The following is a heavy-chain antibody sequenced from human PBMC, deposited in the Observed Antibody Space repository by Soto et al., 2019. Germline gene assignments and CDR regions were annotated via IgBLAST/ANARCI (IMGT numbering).Heavy chain of an antibody. CDR3: AATIHY. D-gene: IGHD1-26*01. CDR1: GGSISSENW. Sequence: QVQLQESGPGLVNPSVTLSLSCAVSGGSISSENWWSWVRQPPGKGLEWIGDIYHSGSTNYDSSLRGRVTISLDKSKNQFSLKLNSVTAADTVVYYCAATIHYWGQGTLVTVSS. CDR2: IYHSGST. V-gene: IGHV4-4*02. J-gene: IGHJ4*02.